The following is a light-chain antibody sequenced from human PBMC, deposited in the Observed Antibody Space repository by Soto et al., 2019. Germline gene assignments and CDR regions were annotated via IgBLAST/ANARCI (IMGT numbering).Light chain of an antibody. J-gene: IGKJ4*01. Sequence: DFVMTQSPLSLPVIPGEPASISCRSSQSLLHSNGYNYLGWFVPKPGQSPHLLIYLGSGRASGVPDRVSGSGSGTDFTLKISRVEAEDVGVYYCMQFLQSPLTFGYGTKVESK. CDR2: LGS. CDR3: MQFLQSPLT. V-gene: IGKV2-28*01. CDR1: QSLLHSNGYNY.